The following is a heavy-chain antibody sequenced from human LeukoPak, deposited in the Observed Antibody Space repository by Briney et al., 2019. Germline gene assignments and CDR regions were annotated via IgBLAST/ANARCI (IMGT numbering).Heavy chain of an antibody. J-gene: IGHJ4*02. CDR2: IYYSGST. V-gene: IGHV4-61*05. CDR3: ARGNSGGYDLGY. D-gene: IGHD5-12*01. Sequence: PSETLSLTCTVSGGSISSSSYYWGWIRQPPGKGLEWIGYIYYSGSTNYNPSLKSRVTISVDTSKNQFSLKLSSVTAADTAVYYCARGNSGGYDLGYWGQGTLVTVSS. CDR1: GGSISSSSYY.